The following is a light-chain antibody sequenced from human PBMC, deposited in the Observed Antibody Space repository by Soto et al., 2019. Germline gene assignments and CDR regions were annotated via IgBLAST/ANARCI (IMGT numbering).Light chain of an antibody. CDR3: QQYYSTPPWT. CDR1: QSVLYSSNNKNY. V-gene: IGKV4-1*01. Sequence: DIVMTQSPDSQAVSRGERATINCKSSQSVLYSSNNKNYLAWYQQKPGQPPKLLIYWASTRESGVPDRFSGSGSGTDFTLTISSLQAEDVAVYYCQQYYSTPPWTFGQGTKVEIK. CDR2: WAS. J-gene: IGKJ1*01.